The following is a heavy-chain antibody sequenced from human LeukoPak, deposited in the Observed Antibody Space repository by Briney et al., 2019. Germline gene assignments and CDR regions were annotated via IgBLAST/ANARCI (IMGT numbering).Heavy chain of an antibody. D-gene: IGHD6-6*01. J-gene: IGHJ4*02. Sequence: PGGSLRLSCAASGFTFSSYAMSWVRQAPGKGLEWVAIIWYDGGDKYYADSVKGRFTVSRDNSKNTLHLQVNSLRAEDTAVYYCARDRGTTSSAGYYFDTWGQGALVTVSS. CDR2: IWYDGGDK. V-gene: IGHV3-33*08. CDR3: ARDRGTTSSAGYYFDT. CDR1: GFTFSSYA.